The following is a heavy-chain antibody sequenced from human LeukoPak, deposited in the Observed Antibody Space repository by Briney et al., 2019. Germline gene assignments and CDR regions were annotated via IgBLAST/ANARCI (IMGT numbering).Heavy chain of an antibody. J-gene: IGHJ3*02. CDR2: IYYSGST. CDR3: ARRDLYYYDSSGYLDAFDI. CDR1: GGSISSYY. V-gene: IGHV4-59*08. D-gene: IGHD3-22*01. Sequence: SETLSLTCTVSGGSISSYYWSWIRQPPGKGLEWIGYIYYSGSTNYNPSLKSRVTISVDTSKNQFSLKLSSVTAADTAVYYCARRDLYYYDSSGYLDAFDIWGQGTMVTVSS.